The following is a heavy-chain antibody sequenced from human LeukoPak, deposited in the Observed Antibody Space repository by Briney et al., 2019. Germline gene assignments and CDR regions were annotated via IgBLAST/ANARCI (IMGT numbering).Heavy chain of an antibody. Sequence: PSETLSFTCAVYGGSFSGYYWSWIRQPPGKGLEWIGEINHSGSTNYNPSLKSRVTISVDTSKNQFSLKLSSVTAADTAVYYCARDRGYSSSLQSRGGYYFDYWGQGTLVTVSS. CDR1: GGSFSGYY. J-gene: IGHJ4*02. CDR3: ARDRGYSSSLQSRGGYYFDY. D-gene: IGHD6-13*01. V-gene: IGHV4-34*01. CDR2: INHSGST.